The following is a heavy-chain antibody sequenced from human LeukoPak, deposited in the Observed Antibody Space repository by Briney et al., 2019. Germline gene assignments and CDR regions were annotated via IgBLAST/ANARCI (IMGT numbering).Heavy chain of an antibody. CDR3: ARDLCSSTSCYPRGYAFDI. CDR2: ISSSSSYI. V-gene: IGHV3-21*01. D-gene: IGHD2-2*01. J-gene: IGHJ3*02. CDR1: GFTFSSYS. Sequence: GGSLRLSCAASGFTFSSYSMNWVRQAPGKGLEWVSSISSSSSYIYYADSVKGRLTISRDNAKNSLYLQMNSQRAEDTAVYYCARDLCSSTSCYPRGYAFDIWGQGTMVTVSS.